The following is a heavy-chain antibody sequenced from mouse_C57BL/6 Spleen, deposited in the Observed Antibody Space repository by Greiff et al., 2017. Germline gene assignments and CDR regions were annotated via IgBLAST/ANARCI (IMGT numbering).Heavy chain of an antibody. CDR3: ARTDYGSSYVSLFDY. V-gene: IGHV1-81*01. J-gene: IGHJ2*01. CDR1: GYTFTSYG. D-gene: IGHD1-1*01. CDR2: IYPRSGNT. Sequence: VQLQQSGAELARPGASVKLSCKASGYTFTSYGISWVKQRTGQGLEWIGEIYPRSGNTYYNEKFKGKATLTADKSSSTAYMELRSLTSEDSAVYFCARTDYGSSYVSLFDYWGQGTTLTVSS.